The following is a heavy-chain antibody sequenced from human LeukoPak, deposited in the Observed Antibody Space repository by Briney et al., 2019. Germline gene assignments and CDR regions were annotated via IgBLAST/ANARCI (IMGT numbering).Heavy chain of an antibody. CDR3: ATVGVVVPAAMAY. V-gene: IGHV3-30*03. CDR1: GFTFSSYG. Sequence: GGSLRLSCAASGFTFSSYGMHWVRQAPGKGLEWVAVISYDGSNKYYADSVKGRFTISRDNSKNTLYLQMNSLRAEDTAVYYRATVGVVVPAAMAYWGQGTLVTVSS. D-gene: IGHD2-2*01. CDR2: ISYDGSNK. J-gene: IGHJ4*02.